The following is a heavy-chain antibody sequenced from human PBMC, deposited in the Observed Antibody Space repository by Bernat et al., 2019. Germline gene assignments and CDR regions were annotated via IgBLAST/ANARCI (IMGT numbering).Heavy chain of an antibody. D-gene: IGHD6-13*01. J-gene: IGHJ6*02. CDR2: INAGNGNT. V-gene: IGHV1-3*01. CDR1: GYNFTSYA. CDR3: ARSYSSSWYRPSYGMDV. Sequence: QVQLVQSGAEVKKPGASVKVSCKASGYNFTSYAMHWVRQAPGQRLEWMGWINAGNGNTKYSQKFQGRVTITRDTSASTAYMELSSLRSEDTAVYYCARSYSSSWYRPSYGMDVWGQGTTVTVSS.